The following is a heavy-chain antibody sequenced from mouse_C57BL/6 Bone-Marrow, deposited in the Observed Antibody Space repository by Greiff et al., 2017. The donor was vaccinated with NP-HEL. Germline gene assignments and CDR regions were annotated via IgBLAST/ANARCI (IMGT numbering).Heavy chain of an antibody. CDR1: GYTFTSYG. D-gene: IGHD1-1*01. CDR2: IYPRSGNT. J-gene: IGHJ2*01. CDR3: ARARTTVVAYYFDY. V-gene: IGHV1-81*01. Sequence: VMLVESGAELARPGASVKLSCKASGYTFTSYGISWVKQRTGQGLEWIGEIYPRSGNTYYNEKFKGKATLTADKSSSTAYMELRSLTSEDSAVYFCARARTTVVAYYFDYWGQGTTLTVSS.